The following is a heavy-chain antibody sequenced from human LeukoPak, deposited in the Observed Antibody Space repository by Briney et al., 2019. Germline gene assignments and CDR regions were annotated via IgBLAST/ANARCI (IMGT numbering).Heavy chain of an antibody. CDR1: GYTFTGYY. CDR2: INPNSGGT. CDR3: ARGRRDYGMDV. D-gene: IGHD3-10*01. J-gene: IGHJ6*02. Sequence: GASVKVSCKASGYTFTGYYMHWVRQAPGQGLEWMGWINPNSGGTNYVQKFQGRVTVTRDTSISTAYMELSRLRSDDTAVYYCARGRRDYGMDVWGQGTTVTVSS. V-gene: IGHV1-2*02.